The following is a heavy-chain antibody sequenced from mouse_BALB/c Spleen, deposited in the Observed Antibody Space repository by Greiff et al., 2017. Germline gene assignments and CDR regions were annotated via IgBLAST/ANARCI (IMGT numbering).Heavy chain of an antibody. J-gene: IGHJ4*01. V-gene: IGHV1-9*01. CDR2: ILPGSGST. D-gene: IGHD1-1*01. CDR1: GYTFSSYW. Sequence: QVQLKQSGAELMKPGASVKISCKATGYTFSSYWIEWVKQRPGHGLEWIGEILPGSGSTNYNEKFKGKATFTADTSSNTAYMQLSSLTSEDSAVYYCARDGNYYGSSHYAMDYWGQGTSVTVSS. CDR3: ARDGNYYGSSHYAMDY.